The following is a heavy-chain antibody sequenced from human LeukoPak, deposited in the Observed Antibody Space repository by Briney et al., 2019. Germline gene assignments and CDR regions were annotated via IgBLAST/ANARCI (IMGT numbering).Heavy chain of an antibody. CDR1: GFTFSSCE. D-gene: IGHD6-6*01. Sequence: PGGSLRLSCAASGFTFSSCEMNWVRQAPGKGLEWVSYISSSGSTIYYADSVKGRFTISRDNAKNSLYLQMNSLRAEDTAVYYCARRPYSSSSYWGQRTLVTVSS. CDR2: ISSSGSTI. V-gene: IGHV3-48*03. J-gene: IGHJ4*02. CDR3: ARRPYSSSSY.